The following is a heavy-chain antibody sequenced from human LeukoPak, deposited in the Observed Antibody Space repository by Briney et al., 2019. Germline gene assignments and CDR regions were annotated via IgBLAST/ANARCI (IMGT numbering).Heavy chain of an antibody. CDR2: IWYDGSNK. CDR1: GFTFSSHG. CDR3: ARDVGTYYYGSGSYGMDV. D-gene: IGHD3-10*01. V-gene: IGHV3-33*01. J-gene: IGHJ6*02. Sequence: PGGSLRLSCAASGFTFSSHGMHWVRQAPGKGLEWVAVIWYDGSNKYYADSVKGRFTISRDNSKNTLYLQMNSLRAEDTAVYYCARDVGTYYYGSGSYGMDVWGQGTTVTVSS.